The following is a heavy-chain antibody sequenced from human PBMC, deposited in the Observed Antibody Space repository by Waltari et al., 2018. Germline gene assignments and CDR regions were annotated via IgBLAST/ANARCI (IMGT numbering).Heavy chain of an antibody. Sequence: QVQLVESGGGVVQPGRSLRLSCAASGFTFSSYGLHWVRQAPGKGLEWVAVIWYDGSNKYYADSVKGRFTTSRDNSKNTLYLQMNSLRAEDTAVYYCAKGAVAGPIFDYWGQGTLVTVSS. J-gene: IGHJ4*02. D-gene: IGHD6-19*01. CDR3: AKGAVAGPIFDY. CDR2: IWYDGSNK. V-gene: IGHV3-33*06. CDR1: GFTFSSYG.